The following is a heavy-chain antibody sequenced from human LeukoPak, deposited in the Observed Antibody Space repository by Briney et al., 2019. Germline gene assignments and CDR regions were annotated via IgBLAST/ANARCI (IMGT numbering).Heavy chain of an antibody. D-gene: IGHD6-19*01. CDR2: IIPILGIA. CDR3: ARDPPLPEYSSGWYDWFDY. CDR1: GGTFSSCA. Sequence: SVKVSCKASGGTFSSCAISWVRQAPGQGLEWMGRIIPILGIANYAQKFQGRVTITADKSTSTAYMELSSLRSEDTAVYYCARDPPLPEYSSGWYDWFDYWGQGTLVTVSS. V-gene: IGHV1-69*04. J-gene: IGHJ4*02.